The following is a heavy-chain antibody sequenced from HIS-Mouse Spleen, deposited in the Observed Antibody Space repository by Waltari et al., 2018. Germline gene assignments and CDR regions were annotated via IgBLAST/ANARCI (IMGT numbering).Heavy chain of an antibody. Sequence: EVQLVESGGGLVQPGGSLRLSCAASGFTFSSFSMNWVRQAPGKGLEWVSYISSSSSTIYYADSVKGRFTISRDNAKNSLYLQMNSLRAEDTAVYYCARYRGYYGDYWGQGTLVTVSS. J-gene: IGHJ4*02. D-gene: IGHD3-22*01. V-gene: IGHV3-48*01. CDR3: ARYRGYYGDY. CDR1: GFTFSSFS. CDR2: ISSSSSTI.